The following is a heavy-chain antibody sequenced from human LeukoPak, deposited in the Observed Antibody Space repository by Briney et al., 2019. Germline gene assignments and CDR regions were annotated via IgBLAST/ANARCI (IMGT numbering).Heavy chain of an antibody. J-gene: IGHJ4*02. CDR3: ARLSRSWPDY. Sequence: GGSLRLSCAASGFTVSSNYMSWVRQAPGKGLEWVSVIYSDGTTYYADSVKGRFTISRDNSKNTLYLQMNSLRAEDTAVYYCARLSRSWPDYWGQGTLITVS. D-gene: IGHD6-13*01. V-gene: IGHV3-66*01. CDR1: GFTVSSNY. CDR2: IYSDGTT.